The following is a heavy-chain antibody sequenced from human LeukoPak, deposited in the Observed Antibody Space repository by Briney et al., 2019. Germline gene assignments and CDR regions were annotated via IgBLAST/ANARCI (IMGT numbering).Heavy chain of an antibody. CDR1: GGSLSDSY. V-gene: IGHV4-4*07. Sequence: PSETLSLTCTVSGGSLSDSYLSWIRQPAGKGLEWIGRMYVTGTTNYNPSLRSRVTMSMDTSKNQFSLRLSSVTAADTAVYYCARENYYDSSGYSEGMDVWGQGTTVIVSS. CDR2: MYVTGTT. J-gene: IGHJ6*02. CDR3: ARENYYDSSGYSEGMDV. D-gene: IGHD3-22*01.